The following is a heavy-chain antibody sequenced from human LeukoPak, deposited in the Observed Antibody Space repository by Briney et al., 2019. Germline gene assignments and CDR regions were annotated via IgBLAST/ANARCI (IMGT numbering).Heavy chain of an antibody. CDR2: ISGSGGST. D-gene: IGHD3-22*01. CDR1: GFTFSSYA. Sequence: GGSLRLSCAASGFTFSSYAMSWVRQAPGKGLEGVSAISGSGGSTYYADSVKGRFTISRDSSKNTLYLQMNSLRAEDTAIYYCAKRGYYDSGALRAPFEYWGQGTLVTVSS. V-gene: IGHV3-23*01. J-gene: IGHJ4*02. CDR3: AKRGYYDSGALRAPFEY.